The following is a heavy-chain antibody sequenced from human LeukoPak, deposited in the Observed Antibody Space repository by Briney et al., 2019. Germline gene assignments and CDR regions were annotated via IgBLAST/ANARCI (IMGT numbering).Heavy chain of an antibody. CDR1: GWSLNNHY. CDR3: ARGPAAVHP. CDR2: INYIGGT. V-gene: IGHV4-34*01. J-gene: IGHJ4*02. Sequence: SETLFLTCAVYGWSLNNHYWIWIRQPPGKGLEWIGEINYIGGTNYNPSLESRVTISIDTSKSQFFLKLSSVTAADTAVYYCARGPAAVHPWGQGTLVTVSS. D-gene: IGHD6-13*01.